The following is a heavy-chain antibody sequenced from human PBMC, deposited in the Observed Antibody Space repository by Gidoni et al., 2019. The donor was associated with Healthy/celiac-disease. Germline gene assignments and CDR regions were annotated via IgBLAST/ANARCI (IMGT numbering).Heavy chain of an antibody. V-gene: IGHV1-18*01. CDR2: ISAYNGNT. D-gene: IGHD6-13*01. Sequence: QVQLVQSDAEVKKPGASVKVSCTASGYNFTSYGISWVRQAPGQGLEWMGWISAYNGNTNYAQKLQGRVTMTTDTSTSTAYMELRSLRSDDTAVYYCARIVPRTAAGRTSGWFDPWGQGTLVTVSS. CDR1: GYNFTSYG. CDR3: ARIVPRTAAGRTSGWFDP. J-gene: IGHJ5*02.